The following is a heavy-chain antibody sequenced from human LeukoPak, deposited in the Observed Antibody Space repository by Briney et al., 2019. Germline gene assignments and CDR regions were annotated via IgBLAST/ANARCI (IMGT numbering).Heavy chain of an antibody. CDR1: GFTFSSYA. CDR3: ARGGRYAYFLDY. V-gene: IGHV3-74*01. J-gene: IGHJ4*02. D-gene: IGHD3-16*01. CDR2: IKSDGSST. Sequence: GGSLRLSCAASGFTFSSYAMHWVRQGPGKGLVWVSRIKSDGSSTSYADSVKGRFTISRDNAKNTVYVHMNSLRDEDTAVYYCARGGRYAYFLDYWGQGTLVTVSS.